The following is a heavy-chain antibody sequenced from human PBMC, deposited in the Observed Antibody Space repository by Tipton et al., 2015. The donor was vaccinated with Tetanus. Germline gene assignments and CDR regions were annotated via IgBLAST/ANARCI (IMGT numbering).Heavy chain of an antibody. D-gene: IGHD4-17*01. CDR2: ISAYNGAT. Sequence: QSGAEVKKPGASVKVSCEASGYTFTNYGINWVRLAPGQGLEWVGWISAYNGATYYAQKFQGRVTMTTDTSTNTAYMELRSLISDDTAMYYCARIPFTGHGDYLNYWGQGTLVTVSS. V-gene: IGHV1-18*01. J-gene: IGHJ4*02. CDR1: GYTFTNYG. CDR3: ARIPFTGHGDYLNY.